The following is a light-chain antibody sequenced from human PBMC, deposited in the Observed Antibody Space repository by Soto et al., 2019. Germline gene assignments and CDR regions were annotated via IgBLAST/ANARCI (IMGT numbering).Light chain of an antibody. CDR3: QQYGSSPPYT. V-gene: IGKV3-20*01. CDR2: GAS. Sequence: EIVLTQSPGTLSLSPGERATLSCRASQSVSSSYLAWYQQKPGQAPRLLIYGASSRATGIPDRFSGSGSGTDFTLTISRLEPEEFAVYYCQQYGSSPPYTLGQGTELEIK. CDR1: QSVSSSY. J-gene: IGKJ2*01.